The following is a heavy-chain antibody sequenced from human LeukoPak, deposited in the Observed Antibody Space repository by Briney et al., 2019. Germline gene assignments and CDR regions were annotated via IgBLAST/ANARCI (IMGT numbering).Heavy chain of an antibody. V-gene: IGHV3-21*01. CDR1: GFTFSSYS. J-gene: IGHJ4*02. Sequence: GGSLRLSCAASGFTFSSYSMNWVRQAPWKGLEWVSSISSSSSYIYYADSVKGRFTISRDNAKNSLYLQMNSLRAEDTAVYYCARGVYPDYYDSSGYWYYFDYWGQGTLVTVSS. D-gene: IGHD3-22*01. CDR3: ARGVYPDYYDSSGYWYYFDY. CDR2: ISSSSSYI.